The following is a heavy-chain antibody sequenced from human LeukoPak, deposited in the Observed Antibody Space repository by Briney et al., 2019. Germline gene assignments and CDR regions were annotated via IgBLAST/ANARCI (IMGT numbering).Heavy chain of an antibody. CDR1: GGSIKSYY. V-gene: IGHV4-59*08. J-gene: IGHJ4*02. Sequence: SETLSLTCTVSGGSIKSYYWSWIRQPPGKGLEWIGYIHYSGSTKYNPSLKSRVTISVDTSKNQFSLKLSSVTAADTAVYYCARWYSSGWAFDYWGQGTLVTVSS. CDR2: IHYSGST. D-gene: IGHD6-19*01. CDR3: ARWYSSGWAFDY.